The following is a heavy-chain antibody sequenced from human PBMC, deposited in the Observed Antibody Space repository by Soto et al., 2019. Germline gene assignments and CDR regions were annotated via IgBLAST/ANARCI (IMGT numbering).Heavy chain of an antibody. V-gene: IGHV1-18*01. CDR3: ARYFDWLLQYYFDY. CDR2: ISAYNGNT. J-gene: IGHJ4*02. CDR1: GYTFTSYG. D-gene: IGHD3-9*01. Sequence: GASVKVSCKASGYTFTSYGISWVRQAPGQGLEWMGWISAYNGNTNYAQKLQGRVTMTTDTSTSTAYMELRSLRSDDTAVYYCARYFDWLLQYYFDYWGQGTLVTVSS.